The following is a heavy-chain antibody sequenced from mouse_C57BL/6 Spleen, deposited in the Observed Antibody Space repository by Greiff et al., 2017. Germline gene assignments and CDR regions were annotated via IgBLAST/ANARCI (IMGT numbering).Heavy chain of an antibody. J-gene: IGHJ2*01. CDR2: IHPNSGST. Sequence: QVQLQQSGAELVKPGASVKLSCKASGYTFTSYWMPWVKQRPGQGLEWIGMIHPNSGSTYYKEKFKSKATLTVDKSSSTAYMQLSSLTSEDSAVYYCERSYYSNYVGYWGQGTTLTVSS. CDR1: GYTFTSYW. CDR3: ERSYYSNYVGY. D-gene: IGHD2-5*01. V-gene: IGHV1-64*01.